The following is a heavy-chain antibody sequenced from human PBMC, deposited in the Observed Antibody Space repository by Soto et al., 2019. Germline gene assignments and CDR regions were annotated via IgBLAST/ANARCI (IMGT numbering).Heavy chain of an antibody. J-gene: IGHJ6*04. Sequence: GGSLRLSCAASGFTFSSYAMSWVRQAPGKGLEWVSAISGSGGSTYYADSVKGRFTISRDNSKNTLYLQMNSLRTEDTAVYYCANHLVLLWFGEHDVRDVWGKGTTVTVSS. CDR3: ANHLVLLWFGEHDVRDV. CDR2: ISGSGGST. CDR1: GFTFSSYA. D-gene: IGHD3-10*01. V-gene: IGHV3-23*01.